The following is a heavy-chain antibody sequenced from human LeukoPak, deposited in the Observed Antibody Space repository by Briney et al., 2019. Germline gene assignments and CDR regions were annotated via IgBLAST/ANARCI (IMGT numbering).Heavy chain of an antibody. J-gene: IGHJ4*02. D-gene: IGHD6-13*01. Sequence: QPGRSLRLSCAASGFTFSSYGMHWVRQAPGKGLEWVAVIWYDGSNKYYADSVKGRFTISRDNSKNTLYLQMNSLRAEDTAVYYCAKDLPPYSSRPEGYYFDYWGQGTLSPSPQ. CDR3: AKDLPPYSSRPEGYYFDY. CDR2: IWYDGSNK. CDR1: GFTFSSYG. V-gene: IGHV3-33*06.